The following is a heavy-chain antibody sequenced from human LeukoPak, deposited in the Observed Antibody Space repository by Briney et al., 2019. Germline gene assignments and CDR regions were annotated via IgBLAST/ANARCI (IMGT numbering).Heavy chain of an antibody. Sequence: ASVKVSCKASGYTFTGYYMHWVRQAPGQGLEWMGWINPNSGGTNYAQKFQGRVTMTRDTSISTAYMELSRLRSDDTAVYYCARDPYYDFWSGYQDYFDYWGQGTLVTVSS. V-gene: IGHV1-2*02. CDR2: INPNSGGT. CDR3: ARDPYYDFWSGYQDYFDY. CDR1: GYTFTGYY. J-gene: IGHJ4*02. D-gene: IGHD3-3*01.